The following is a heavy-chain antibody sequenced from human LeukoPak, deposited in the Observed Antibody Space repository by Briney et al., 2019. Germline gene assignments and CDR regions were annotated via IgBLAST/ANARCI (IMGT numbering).Heavy chain of an antibody. CDR2: INSNNGDT. Sequence: ASVKVSCKASRYTFTGYYLHWVRQAPGQGLEWVGGINSNNGDTHYAQNFQGRVTMTRDTSISTAYMELSRLGSDDTAVYYRARDGDGYNLDWGQGTLVTVSS. CDR3: ARDGDGYNLD. J-gene: IGHJ4*02. V-gene: IGHV1-2*02. D-gene: IGHD5-24*01. CDR1: RYTFTGYY.